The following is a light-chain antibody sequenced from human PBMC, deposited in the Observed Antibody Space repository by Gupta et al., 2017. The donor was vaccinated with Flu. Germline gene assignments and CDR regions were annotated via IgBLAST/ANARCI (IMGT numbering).Light chain of an antibody. J-gene: IGKJ5*01. CDR1: QDISNY. CDR3: QRYNGAPL. V-gene: IGKV1-27*01. CDR2: GAS. Sequence: DLQMTQSPSSLSASVGDRVTITCRASQDISNYLAWYQQKPGKPPKLLIYGASNLRSGVPSRFTGSGSGTDFTLTSSGRQTEDIASYYGQRYNGAPLFGQGTRLEIK.